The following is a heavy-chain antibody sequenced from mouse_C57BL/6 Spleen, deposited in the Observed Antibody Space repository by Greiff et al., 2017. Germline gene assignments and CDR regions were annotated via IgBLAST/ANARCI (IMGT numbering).Heavy chain of an antibody. CDR3: ARSFYDYDGDYAMDY. J-gene: IGHJ4*01. CDR2: IRNKANGYTT. Sequence: EVMLVESGGGLVQPGGSLSLSCAASGFTFTDYYMSWVRQPPGKALEWLGFIRNKANGYTTEYSASVKGRFTISRDNSQSILYLQMNALRAEDSATYYCARSFYDYDGDYAMDYCGQGTSVTVSS. CDR1: GFTFTDYY. D-gene: IGHD2-4*01. V-gene: IGHV7-3*01.